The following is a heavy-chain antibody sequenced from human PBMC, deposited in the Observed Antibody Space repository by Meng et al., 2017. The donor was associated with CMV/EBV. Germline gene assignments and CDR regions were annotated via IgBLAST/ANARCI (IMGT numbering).Heavy chain of an antibody. D-gene: IGHD3-3*01. CDR1: GFTFSSYA. V-gene: IGHV3-23*01. Sequence: GESLKISCAASGFTFSSYAMCWVRQAPGKGLEWVSAISGSGGSTYYADSVKGRFTISRDNSKNTQYLQMNSLRAEDTAVYYCAKVLLRLMGCLSPNFDYWGQGTTVTVSS. J-gene: IGHJ4*02. CDR3: AKVLLRLMGCLSPNFDY. CDR2: ISGSGGST.